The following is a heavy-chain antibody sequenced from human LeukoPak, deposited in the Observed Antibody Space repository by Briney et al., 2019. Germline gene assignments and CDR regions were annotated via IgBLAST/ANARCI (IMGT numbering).Heavy chain of an antibody. CDR1: GGSISSYL. Sequence: SETLSLTCTVSGGSISSYLWTWIRQPPGKELEWVGYISYSGSTNYNPSLKSRVTISVDTSKNQFSLTLSSVTAADTAVYYCARARDCSGGTCYQFNWFDPWGQGTLVTVSS. V-gene: IGHV4-59*12. J-gene: IGHJ5*02. CDR3: ARARDCSGGTCYQFNWFDP. D-gene: IGHD2-15*01. CDR2: ISYSGST.